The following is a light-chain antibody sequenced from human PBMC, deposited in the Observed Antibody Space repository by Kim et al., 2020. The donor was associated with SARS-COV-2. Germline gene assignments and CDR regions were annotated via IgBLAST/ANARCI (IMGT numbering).Light chain of an antibody. CDR1: NLGRKS. Sequence: APRKKARISCGGNNLGRKSVHWYQQKPGQAPVLVIYYDSDRPSGIPERFSGSNSGNTATLTISRVEAGDEADYYCQVWDSSSDHWVFGGGTKLTVL. V-gene: IGLV3-21*04. CDR2: YDS. J-gene: IGLJ3*02. CDR3: QVWDSSSDHWV.